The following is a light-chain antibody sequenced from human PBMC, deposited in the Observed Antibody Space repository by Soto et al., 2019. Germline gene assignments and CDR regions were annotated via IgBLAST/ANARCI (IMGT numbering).Light chain of an antibody. CDR3: GSYAGNYPVL. CDR2: DVS. Sequence: QSALTQPRSVSGSPGQSVTISCTGTSSDVGGYNFVSWYQHHPGKAPKLMICDVSKRPSGVPDRFSGSKSGNTASLTISGLQAEDAADYYCGSYAGNYPVLFGGGTKLTVL. V-gene: IGLV2-11*01. J-gene: IGLJ2*01. CDR1: SSDVGGYNF.